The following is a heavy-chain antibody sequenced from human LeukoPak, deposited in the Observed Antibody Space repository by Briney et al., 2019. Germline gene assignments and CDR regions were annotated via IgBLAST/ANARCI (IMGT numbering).Heavy chain of an antibody. V-gene: IGHV4-61*08. CDR1: GGSISSGGYY. CDR3: ASLYGPKGRFDY. J-gene: IGHJ4*02. CDR2: IYHSGST. D-gene: IGHD2-8*01. Sequence: PSETLSLTCTVSGGSISSGGYYWSWIRQPPGKGLEWIGYIYHSGSTYYNPSLKSRVTISVDTSKNQFSLKLSSVTAADTAVYFCASLYGPKGRFDYWGQGTLVTVSS.